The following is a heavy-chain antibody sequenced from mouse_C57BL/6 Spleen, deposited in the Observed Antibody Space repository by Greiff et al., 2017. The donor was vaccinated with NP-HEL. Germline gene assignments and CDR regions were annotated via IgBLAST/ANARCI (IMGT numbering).Heavy chain of an antibody. D-gene: IGHD3-3*01. J-gene: IGHJ2*01. Sequence: LVESGPELVKPGASVKISCKASGYAFSSSWMNWVKQRPGKGLEWIGRIYPGDGDTTYSGKFKGKATLTADKSSNTAYMQLSSLTSEDSAVYFCARRGLGGSFDYWGQGTTLTVSS. V-gene: IGHV1-82*01. CDR2: IYPGDGDT. CDR3: ARRGLGGSFDY. CDR1: GYAFSSSW.